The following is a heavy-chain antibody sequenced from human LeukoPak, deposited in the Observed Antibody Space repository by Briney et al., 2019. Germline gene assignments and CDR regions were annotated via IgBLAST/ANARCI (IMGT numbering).Heavy chain of an antibody. V-gene: IGHV1-58*02. J-gene: IGHJ4*02. CDR1: GYTFAAYY. D-gene: IGHD3-22*01. CDR2: IVVGSGNT. CDR3: AAEYYYDSSGLGY. Sequence: SVKVSCKASGYTFAAYYMHWVRQAPGQGLEWIGWIVVGSGNTNYAQTFQERVTITRDMSTSTAYMELSSLRSEDTAVYYCAAEYYYDSSGLGYWGQGTLVTVSS.